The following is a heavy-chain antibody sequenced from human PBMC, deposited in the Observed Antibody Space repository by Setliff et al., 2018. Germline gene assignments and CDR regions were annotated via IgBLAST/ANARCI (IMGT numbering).Heavy chain of an antibody. CDR2: ISPYNGNT. D-gene: IGHD3-3*01. Sequence: ASEKVSCKAFGYTFTKYGIDWVRQAPGQGLEWLGWISPYNGNTDYVYNVRDRITMTTDTSTGTAYMELRSLTSDDSAVYYCALSDHYPFYYDYWGLGTLVTVAS. CDR1: GYTFTKYG. CDR3: ALSDHYPFYYDY. V-gene: IGHV1-18*01. J-gene: IGHJ4*02.